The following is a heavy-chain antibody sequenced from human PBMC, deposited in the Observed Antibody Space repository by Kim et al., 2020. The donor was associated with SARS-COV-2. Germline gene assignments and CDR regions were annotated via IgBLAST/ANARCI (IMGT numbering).Heavy chain of an antibody. CDR3: ARPTALRYFDWLYSGAFDI. Sequence: ASVKVSCKASGYTFTGYYMHWVRQAPGQGLEWMGWINPNSGGTNYAQKFQGRVTMTRDTSISTAYMELSRLRSDDTAVYYCARPTALRYFDWLYSGAFDIWGQGTMVTVSS. V-gene: IGHV1-2*02. CDR1: GYTFTGYY. D-gene: IGHD3-9*01. J-gene: IGHJ3*02. CDR2: INPNSGGT.